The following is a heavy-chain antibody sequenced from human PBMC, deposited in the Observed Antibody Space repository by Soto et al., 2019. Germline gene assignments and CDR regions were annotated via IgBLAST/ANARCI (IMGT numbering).Heavy chain of an antibody. D-gene: IGHD6-13*01. CDR2: VYYSGTT. CDR3: ARAGSTWRYFFDY. Sequence: QVQLQESGPGLVKPSETLSLTCTVSGGSISSYYWTWIRQPPGKGLEWVGYVYYSGTTYYNPSLQSRVTISVDTSKNQFSLKVKSVTAADTAIYYCARAGSTWRYFFDYWGQGSLDTVSS. V-gene: IGHV4-59*01. CDR1: GGSISSYY. J-gene: IGHJ4*02.